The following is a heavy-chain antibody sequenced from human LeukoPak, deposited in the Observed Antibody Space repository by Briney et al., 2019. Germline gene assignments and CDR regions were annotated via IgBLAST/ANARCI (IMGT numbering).Heavy chain of an antibody. J-gene: IGHJ4*02. D-gene: IGHD2-15*01. CDR3: VRDSCSGDRCWRYFDN. CDR1: AFTFSSYA. CDR2: FSGDGGNT. Sequence: GGSLRLSFSASAFTFSSYARHWVPQAPGKGLEYVSAFSGDGGNTFYANSVKGRFTISRDNSKNTLYLQMGSLKVEDMAVYYCVRDSCSGDRCWRYFDNWGQGTLVTVSS. V-gene: IGHV3-64*01.